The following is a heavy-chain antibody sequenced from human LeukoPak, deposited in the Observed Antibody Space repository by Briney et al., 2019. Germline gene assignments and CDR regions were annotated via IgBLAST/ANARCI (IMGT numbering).Heavy chain of an antibody. Sequence: ASVSVSFTASGYTFTVYYMHWVRQAPGQGGEGRGWINPNRGGTYYTQKFQGRVSMTSDTSISTAYMELSSLRSDDTAVYYCYSRVSSGYLTWGQGTLVAVSS. CDR1: GYTFTVYY. D-gene: IGHD3-22*01. CDR2: INPNRGGT. V-gene: IGHV1-2*02. J-gene: IGHJ4*02. CDR3: YSRVSSGYLT.